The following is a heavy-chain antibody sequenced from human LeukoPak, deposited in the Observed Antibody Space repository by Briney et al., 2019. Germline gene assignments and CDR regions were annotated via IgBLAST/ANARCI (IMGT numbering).Heavy chain of an antibody. J-gene: IGHJ4*02. CDR1: GGSISNHC. CDR2: IYYSGST. Sequence: SETLSLTCTASGGSISNHCWSWIRQPPGKGLEWIGYIYYSGSTYYNPSLKGRVTISIDPSKNQFSLKRSSVTAADTAVYYCARDPLMGSGPFDSWGQGALVTVSS. D-gene: IGHD2-15*01. V-gene: IGHV4-59*11. CDR3: ARDPLMGSGPFDS.